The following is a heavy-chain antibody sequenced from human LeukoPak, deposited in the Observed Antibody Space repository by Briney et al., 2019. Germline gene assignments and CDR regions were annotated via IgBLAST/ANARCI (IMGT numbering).Heavy chain of an antibody. CDR3: ARIPRSATRPYFIDY. D-gene: IGHD2/OR15-2a*01. Sequence: SETLSLTCTVSGGSISTYYWSWIRHPPGKGLEWIGYISYSGSTDYNPSLESRVTISIDTSKAQFSLKLSSVTAADTAVYYCARIPRSATRPYFIDYWGQGTLVTVSS. V-gene: IGHV4-59*01. J-gene: IGHJ4*02. CDR2: ISYSGST. CDR1: GGSISTYY.